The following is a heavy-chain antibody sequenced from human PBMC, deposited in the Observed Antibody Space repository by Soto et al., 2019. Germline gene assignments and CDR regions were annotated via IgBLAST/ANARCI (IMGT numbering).Heavy chain of an antibody. CDR2: INAGNGNT. D-gene: IGHD6-19*01. J-gene: IGHJ4*02. CDR1: GYTFTSYA. Sequence: QVQLVQSGAEEKKPGASVKVSCKASGYTFTSYAMHWVXXXXXXRLEWMGWINAGNGNTKYSQKFQGRVTITRDTXXXXXXXXXXXXXXXXXXXXYXXXXXGXAVVDDYWGQGTLVTVSS. CDR3: XXXXGXAVVDDY. V-gene: IGHV1-3*05.